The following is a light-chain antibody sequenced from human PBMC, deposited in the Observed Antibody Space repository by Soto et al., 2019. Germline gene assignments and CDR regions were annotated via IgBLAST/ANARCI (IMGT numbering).Light chain of an antibody. CDR2: DAS. J-gene: IGKJ4*01. Sequence: EIVLTQSPATLSLSPGERATLSCRASQSVSTSLALYQQKPGQAPRLLIYDASNRSTGIPARFSGSGSGTDFSLTISSVEPEDFALSYCQQRSLTFGGGTKVAIK. CDR1: QSVSTS. V-gene: IGKV3-11*01. CDR3: QQRSLT.